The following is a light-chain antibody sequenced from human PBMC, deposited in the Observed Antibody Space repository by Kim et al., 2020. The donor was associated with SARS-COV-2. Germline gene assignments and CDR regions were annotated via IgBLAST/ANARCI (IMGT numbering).Light chain of an antibody. J-gene: IGKJ2*01. V-gene: IGKV2-28*01. CDR3: MQALQTPRT. CDR2: LGS. CDR1: QSLLHSNGCNY. Sequence: DIVMTQSPLSLPVTPGEPASISCRSSQSLLHSNGCNYLDWYLQKPGQSPQLLIYLGSNRASGVPDRFSGSGSDTDFTLKISRVEAEDVGVYYCMQALQTPRTFGQGTKLEIK.